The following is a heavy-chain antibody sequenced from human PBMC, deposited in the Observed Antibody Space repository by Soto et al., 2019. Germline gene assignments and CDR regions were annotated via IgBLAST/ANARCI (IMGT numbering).Heavy chain of an antibody. V-gene: IGHV3-7*03. D-gene: IGHD6-13*01. J-gene: IGHJ3*02. CDR1: GFTFSSYW. Sequence: GGSLRLSCAASGFTFSSYWMSWVRQAPGKGLEWVANIKQDGSEKCYVDSVKGRFTISRDNAKNSLYLQMNSLRAEDTALYYCARVRYSSRFAAFDIWGQGTMVTVSS. CDR2: IKQDGSEK. CDR3: ARVRYSSRFAAFDI.